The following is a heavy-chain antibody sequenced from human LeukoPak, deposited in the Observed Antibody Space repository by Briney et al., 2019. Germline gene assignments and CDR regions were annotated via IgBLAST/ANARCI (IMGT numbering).Heavy chain of an antibody. V-gene: IGHV3-30-3*01. CDR2: ISYDGSNK. CDR3: ASLGVYSYGYSSWFDP. J-gene: IGHJ5*02. CDR1: GFTFSSYA. Sequence: GGSLRLSCAASGFTFSSYAMHWVRQAPGKGLEWVAVISYDGSNKYYADSVKGGFTISRDNSKNTLYLQMNSLRAEDTAVYYCASLGVYSYGYSSWFDPWGQGTLVTVSS. D-gene: IGHD5-18*01.